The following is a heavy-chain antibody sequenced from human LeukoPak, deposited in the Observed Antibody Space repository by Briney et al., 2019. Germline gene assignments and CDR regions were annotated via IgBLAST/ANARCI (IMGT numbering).Heavy chain of an antibody. D-gene: IGHD6-13*01. CDR3: ARWPIAAAPPVYYFDY. CDR1: GFTFSSHH. V-gene: IGHV3-21*01. J-gene: IGHJ4*02. CDR2: ISSSTSHI. Sequence: PGGSLRLSCAASGFTFSSHHMNWVRQAPGKGLEWVSSISSSTSHIYYADSVTGRVTISRDNAKNSLYLQMNSMRAEDTAVYYCARWPIAAAPPVYYFDYWGQGTLVTVSS.